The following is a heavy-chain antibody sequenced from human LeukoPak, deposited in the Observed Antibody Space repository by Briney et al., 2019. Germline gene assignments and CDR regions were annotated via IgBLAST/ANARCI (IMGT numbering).Heavy chain of an antibody. Sequence: GGSLRLSCATSGFTLSSYWMHWVRQVPGKGLEWLSRINNDGVSTSYADSVKGRFTISRDNAKNSLYLQMNSLRAEDTAVYYCARDGHYDILTGYFQDWGQGTLVTVSS. J-gene: IGHJ1*01. V-gene: IGHV3-74*01. CDR1: GFTLSSYW. CDR2: INNDGVST. D-gene: IGHD3-9*01. CDR3: ARDGHYDILTGYFQD.